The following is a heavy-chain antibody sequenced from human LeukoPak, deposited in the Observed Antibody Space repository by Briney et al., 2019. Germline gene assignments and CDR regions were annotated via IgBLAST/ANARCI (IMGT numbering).Heavy chain of an antibody. V-gene: IGHV4/OR15-8*02. Sequence: GSLRLSCVASGFTFSDPYMDWVRKPPGQGLEWIGEISLTGLTHYNPSLESRVTVSLGKSKNPLSLNLTSVTAADTAVYYCSRENGAFSPFGYWGQGILVTV. CDR1: GFTFSDPY. D-gene: IGHD2-8*01. J-gene: IGHJ4*02. CDR2: ISLTGLT. CDR3: SRENGAFSPFGY.